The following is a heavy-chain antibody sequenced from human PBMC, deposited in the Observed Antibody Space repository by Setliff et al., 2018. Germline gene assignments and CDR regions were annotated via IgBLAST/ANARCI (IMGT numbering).Heavy chain of an antibody. D-gene: IGHD6-6*01. CDR1: GGTFSSYA. J-gene: IGHJ4*02. Sequence: SVKVSCKASGGTFSSYAISWVRQAPGQGLEWMGGIIPILGSTSYAQKFQGRVTMTRDTSTSTVYMELSSLRSEDTAVYYCARDNSSSSGEVDYWGQGTLVTVSS. V-gene: IGHV1-69*10. CDR3: ARDNSSSSGEVDY. CDR2: IIPILGST.